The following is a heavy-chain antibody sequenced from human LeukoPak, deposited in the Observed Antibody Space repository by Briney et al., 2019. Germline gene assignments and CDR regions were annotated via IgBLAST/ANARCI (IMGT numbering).Heavy chain of an antibody. V-gene: IGHV3-74*01. CDR1: GFTFSSYW. J-gene: IGHJ6*04. D-gene: IGHD3-10*01. CDR2: INSDGSST. Sequence: PGGSLRLSCAASGFTFSSYWMHWVRQAPGKGLVWVSRINSDGSSTSYADSVKGRFTISRDNAKNTLYQQMNSLRAEDTAVYYCARAESYGSGSYRGMDVWGKGTTVTVSS. CDR3: ARAESYGSGSYRGMDV.